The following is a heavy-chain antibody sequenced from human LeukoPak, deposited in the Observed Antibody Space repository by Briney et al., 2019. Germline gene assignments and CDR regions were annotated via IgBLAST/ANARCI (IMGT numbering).Heavy chain of an antibody. J-gene: IGHJ4*02. CDR3: ARGHTAVTRHFDF. D-gene: IGHD4-17*01. V-gene: IGHV3-21*01. CDR2: ISSGSSAI. CDR1: GFTFTTYS. Sequence: GGSLRLSCEASGFTFTTYSMTWVRQAPGKGLEWVSTISSGSSAIFSADALKGRFTISRDDAKNLLYLDMNSLRAEDTAVYYCARGHTAVTRHFDFWGQGTLVTVSS.